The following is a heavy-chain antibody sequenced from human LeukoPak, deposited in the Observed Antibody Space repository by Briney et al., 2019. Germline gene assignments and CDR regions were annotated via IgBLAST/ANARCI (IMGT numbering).Heavy chain of an antibody. CDR2: INHSGST. CDR3: ARGNVLRFLEWLSRRSNYYYYYMDV. V-gene: IGHV4-34*01. CDR1: GFTFSSYA. D-gene: IGHD3-3*01. J-gene: IGHJ6*03. Sequence: GSLRLSCAASGFTFSSYAMSWIRQPPGKGLEWIGEINHSGSTNYNPSLKSRVTISVDTSKNQFSLKLSSVTAADTAVYYCARGNVLRFLEWLSRRSNYYYYYMDVWGKGTTVTVSS.